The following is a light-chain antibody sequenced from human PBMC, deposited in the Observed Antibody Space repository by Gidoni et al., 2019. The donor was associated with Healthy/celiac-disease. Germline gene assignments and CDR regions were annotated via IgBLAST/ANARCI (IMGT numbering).Light chain of an antibody. J-gene: IGKJ1*01. Sequence: TQMTQSPSSLSASVGERVTITCRASQSISSYLYWYQQKPGKAPKLLIYAASSLQSGVPSRFSGSGSGTEFTLTISSLQPEDFATYYCQQSNSNLWTFGQGTKVEIK. CDR1: QSISSY. CDR3: QQSNSNLWT. CDR2: AAS. V-gene: IGKV1-39*01.